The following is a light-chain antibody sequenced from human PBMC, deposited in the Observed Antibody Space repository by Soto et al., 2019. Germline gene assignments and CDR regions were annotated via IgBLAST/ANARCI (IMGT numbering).Light chain of an antibody. J-gene: IGKJ3*01. Sequence: EVVLTQSPATLSLSPGERATLSCRASQSISSYLAWFQQKPGQAPRLRIYDASNRATGILARFSGSGSGTDFTLTISSLEPEDVAVYYCEHRTNWPPGVSFGPGTTVHIK. CDR1: QSISSY. CDR3: EHRTNWPPGVS. V-gene: IGKV3-11*01. CDR2: DAS.